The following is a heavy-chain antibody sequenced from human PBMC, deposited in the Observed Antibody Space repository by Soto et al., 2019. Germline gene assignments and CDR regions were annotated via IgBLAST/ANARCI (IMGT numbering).Heavy chain of an antibody. J-gene: IGHJ6*02. Sequence: EVQLVQSGAEVKKPGESLRISCKGSGYSFTSYWISWVRQMPGKGLEWMGRIDPSDSYTNYSPSFQGHVTISADKSISDAYLQRSSLKASDTAMYYCARDHQCSRGWFEADYYYGMDVWGQGTTVTVSS. CDR1: GYSFTSYW. CDR2: IDPSDSYT. CDR3: ARDHQCSRGWFEADYYYGMDV. V-gene: IGHV5-10-1*01. D-gene: IGHD6-19*01.